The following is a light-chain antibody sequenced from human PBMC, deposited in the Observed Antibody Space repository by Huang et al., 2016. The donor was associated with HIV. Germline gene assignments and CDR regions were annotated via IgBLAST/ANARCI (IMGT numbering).Light chain of an antibody. J-gene: IGKJ5*01. V-gene: IGKV1-39*01. CDR3: HQSYTISS. Sequence: DIQMTQSPSFLSASVGDSVTITCRTSQDIGTYMNWYRQRPGKAPDLLIHGSSTLQRGVPSRFSGGGSGTEFTLTINGLQPEDFAIYHCHQSYTISSFGRGTRLDTK. CDR2: GSS. CDR1: QDIGTY.